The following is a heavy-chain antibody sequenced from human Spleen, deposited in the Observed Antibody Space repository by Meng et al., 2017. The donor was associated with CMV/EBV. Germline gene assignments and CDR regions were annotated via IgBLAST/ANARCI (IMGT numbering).Heavy chain of an antibody. CDR2: INPNNGGT. Sequence: ASVKVSCKASGYTFTAYFIHWVRQAPGQGLEWMGWINPNNGGTNYTQKFQGRVTMTRDTSISIAYMELSRLISDDTAVYYCARDTVLVPAAIPYFASWGQGTLVTVSS. J-gene: IGHJ4*02. D-gene: IGHD2-2*02. CDR3: ARDTVLVPAAIPYFAS. CDR1: GYTFTAYF. V-gene: IGHV1-2*02.